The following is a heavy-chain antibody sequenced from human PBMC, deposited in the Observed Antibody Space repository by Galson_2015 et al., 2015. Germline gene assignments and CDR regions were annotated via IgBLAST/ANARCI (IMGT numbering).Heavy chain of an antibody. J-gene: IGHJ4*02. V-gene: IGHV6-1*01. Sequence: CAISGDSVSNNTASRNWIRQSPSRGLEWLGRTNYRSKWSTNYAESVKSRITINPDTSKNQFSLQLNSVTPEDTAVYYCARDTRWGFDYLGQGALVTVSS. CDR1: GDSVSNNTAS. CDR2: TNYRSKWST. CDR3: ARDTRWGFDY. D-gene: IGHD2-2*01.